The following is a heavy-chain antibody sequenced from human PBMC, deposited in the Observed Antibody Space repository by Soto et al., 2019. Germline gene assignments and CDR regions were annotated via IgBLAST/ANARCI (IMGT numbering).Heavy chain of an antibody. CDR3: AKDKGPYSDGRYGMDV. CDR2: ISYDGSNK. D-gene: IGHD5-18*01. V-gene: IGHV3-30*18. CDR1: GFTFSGYG. Sequence: QVQLVESGGGVVQPGRSLRLSCAASGFTFSGYGMHWVRQAPGKVLEWVALISYDGSNKYYADSVKSRFTISRDNSKNAPYLLRNSLRAEEAAVYYCAKDKGPYSDGRYGMDVWGQGTTGTVS. J-gene: IGHJ6*02.